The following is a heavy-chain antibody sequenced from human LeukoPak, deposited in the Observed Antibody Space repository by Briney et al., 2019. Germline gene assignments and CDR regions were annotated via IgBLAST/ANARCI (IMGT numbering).Heavy chain of an antibody. Sequence: SVKVSCKASGYTFTSYDINWVRQATGQGREWMGWMNPKCGNKGYAQKFQGRVTMTRNTSITTAYMELSSLRSEDTAVYYCARGSKNCGGDCYSFDYWGQGTLVTVCS. CDR3: ARGSKNCGGDCYSFDY. V-gene: IGHV1-8*01. CDR1: GYTFTSYD. J-gene: IGHJ4*02. D-gene: IGHD2-21*02. CDR2: MNPKCGNK.